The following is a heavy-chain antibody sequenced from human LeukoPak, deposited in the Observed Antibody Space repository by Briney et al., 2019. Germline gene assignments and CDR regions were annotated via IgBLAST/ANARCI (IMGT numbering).Heavy chain of an antibody. V-gene: IGHV4-34*01. Sequence: PSETLSLTCAVYGGSFSGYYWNWIRQPPGKGLEWIGEINHSGSTNYNPSLKSRVTISVDTSKNQFSLKLSSVTAADTAVYYCARDSAAAGHERFDYWGQGTLVTVSS. CDR1: GGSFSGYY. CDR3: ARDSAAAGHERFDY. J-gene: IGHJ4*02. CDR2: INHSGST. D-gene: IGHD6-13*01.